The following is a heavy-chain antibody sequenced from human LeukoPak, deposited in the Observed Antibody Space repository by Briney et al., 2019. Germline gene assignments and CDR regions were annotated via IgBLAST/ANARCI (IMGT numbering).Heavy chain of an antibody. D-gene: IGHD6-19*01. V-gene: IGHV3-30*18. Sequence: GRSLRLSCAASGFTFSSYGMHWVRQAPGKGLEWVAVISYDGSNKYYADSVKGRFTISRDNSKNTPYLQMNSLRAEDTAVYYCAKPRDSSGWPGFDYWGQGTLVTVSS. CDR2: ISYDGSNK. CDR3: AKPRDSSGWPGFDY. J-gene: IGHJ4*02. CDR1: GFTFSSYG.